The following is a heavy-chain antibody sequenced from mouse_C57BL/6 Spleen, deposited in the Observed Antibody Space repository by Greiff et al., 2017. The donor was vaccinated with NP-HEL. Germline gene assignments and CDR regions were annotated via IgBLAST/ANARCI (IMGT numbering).Heavy chain of an antibody. CDR3: ARYYYGSSWDYFHY. J-gene: IGHJ2*01. Sequence: VQLQQPGAELLQPGASVKLSCKASGYTFNSYWVQWVKKRPGQGLEWIGEIDPSDSYTNYNQKFKGQATLTVDTSSSTAYMQLSSLTSEDSAVYYCARYYYGSSWDYFHYRGQGTTLPASS. CDR2: IDPSDSYT. CDR1: GYTFNSYW. D-gene: IGHD1-1*01. V-gene: IGHV1-50*01.